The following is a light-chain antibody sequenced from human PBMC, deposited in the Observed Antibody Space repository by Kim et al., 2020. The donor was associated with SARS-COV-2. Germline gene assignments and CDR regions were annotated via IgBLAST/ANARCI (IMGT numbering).Light chain of an antibody. Sequence: GQRVTISCSVSSSNIGSDTVDSYQHRPGAAPQLLIYNNNQRPSGVPDRFSASKTGTSASLAISGLQSEDEADYYCAAWDDSLNGPVFGGGTQLTVL. CDR2: NNN. CDR3: AAWDDSLNGPV. J-gene: IGLJ3*02. V-gene: IGLV1-44*01. CDR1: SSNIGSDT.